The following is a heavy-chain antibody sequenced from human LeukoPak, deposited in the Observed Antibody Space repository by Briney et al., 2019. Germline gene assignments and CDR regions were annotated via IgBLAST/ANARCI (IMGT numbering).Heavy chain of an antibody. CDR2: INHSGST. CDR3: AAAAGTMH. Sequence: PETLSLTCAVYGGSFSGYYWSWIRQPPGKGLEWIGEINHSGSTNYNPSLKSRVTISVDTSKNQFSLKLSSVTAADTAVYYCAAAAGTMHWGQGTLVTVSS. D-gene: IGHD6-13*01. J-gene: IGHJ4*02. V-gene: IGHV4-34*01. CDR1: GGSFSGYY.